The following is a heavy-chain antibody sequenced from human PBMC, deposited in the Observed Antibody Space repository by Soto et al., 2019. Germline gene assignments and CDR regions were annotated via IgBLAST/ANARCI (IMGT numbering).Heavy chain of an antibody. V-gene: IGHV3-30-3*01. CDR2: ISYDGSNK. CDR3: ASGGWLQRLHKWFDP. Sequence: QVQLVESGGGVVQPGRSLRLSCAASGFTFSSYAMHWVRQAPGKGLEWVAVISYDGSNKYYADSVKGRFTISRDNSKNTLYLQMNSLRAEDTAVYYCASGGWLQRLHKWFDPWGQGTLVTVSS. J-gene: IGHJ5*02. D-gene: IGHD5-12*01. CDR1: GFTFSSYA.